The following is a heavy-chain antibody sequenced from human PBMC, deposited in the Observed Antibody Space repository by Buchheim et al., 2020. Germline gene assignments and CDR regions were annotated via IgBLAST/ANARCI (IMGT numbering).Heavy chain of an antibody. V-gene: IGHV3-7*01. Sequence: EVQLVESGGGLVQPGGSLRLSCAASGFPFSSYWMSWVRQAPGKGLEWVANIKQDGSEKYYVDSVKGRFTISRANAKNSLYLQMNSLRAEDTAVYYCAREAGLRYYGMDVWGQGTT. J-gene: IGHJ6*02. CDR1: GFPFSSYW. CDR3: AREAGLRYYGMDV. CDR2: IKQDGSEK. D-gene: IGHD3-16*01.